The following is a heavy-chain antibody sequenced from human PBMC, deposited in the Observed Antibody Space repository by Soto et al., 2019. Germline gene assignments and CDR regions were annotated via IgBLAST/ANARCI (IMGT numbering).Heavy chain of an antibody. CDR1: GGSISSGDW. J-gene: IGHJ4*02. CDR3: ARRGSNYDFVDY. Sequence: SETLSLTCAVSGGSISSGDWCWSWVRQSPGKGLEWIGEIHYSGSTTYNPSLKSRVTISADKSENQFSLRLSSVTAADTAVYYGARRGSNYDFVDYWGQGTLVTVSS. CDR2: IHYSGST. D-gene: IGHD4-4*01. V-gene: IGHV4-4*02.